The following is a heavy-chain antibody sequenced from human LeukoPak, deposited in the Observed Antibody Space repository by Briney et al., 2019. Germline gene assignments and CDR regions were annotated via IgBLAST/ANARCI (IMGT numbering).Heavy chain of an antibody. V-gene: IGHV3-48*03. CDR2: ISSSGSTI. Sequence: GGSLRFSCAASGFTFSSYEMNWVRQAPGKGLEWVSYISSSGSTIYYADSVKGRFTISRDNAKNSLYLQMNSLRAEDTAVYYCASFSTVKGRVGDAFDIWGQGTMVTVSS. CDR1: GFTFSSYE. J-gene: IGHJ3*02. D-gene: IGHD4-17*01. CDR3: ASFSTVKGRVGDAFDI.